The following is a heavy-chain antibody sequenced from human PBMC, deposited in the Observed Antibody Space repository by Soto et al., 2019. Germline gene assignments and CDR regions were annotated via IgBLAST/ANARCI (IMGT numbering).Heavy chain of an antibody. D-gene: IGHD3-10*01. CDR2: IKQDGSEK. Sequence: GGSLRLSCAASGFTFSSYAMSWVRQAPGKGLEWVANIKQDGSEKYYVDSVKGRFTISRDNAKNSLYLQMNSLRAEDTAVYYCARDARLLWFGEFDYWGQGTLVTVSS. CDR3: ARDARLLWFGEFDY. CDR1: GFTFSSYA. J-gene: IGHJ4*02. V-gene: IGHV3-7*01.